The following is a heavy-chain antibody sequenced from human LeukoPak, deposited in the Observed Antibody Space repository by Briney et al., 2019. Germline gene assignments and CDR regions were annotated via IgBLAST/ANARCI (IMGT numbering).Heavy chain of an antibody. Sequence: GASVKFSCKASGYTFTGYYMHWVRQAPGQGLEWMGGVIPMFATANYAPKFQDRVTITADESTSTAYMELRSLRSEDTAVYHCARGLHGDYGYFDYWGQGTLVTVSS. V-gene: IGHV1-69*13. CDR1: GYTFTGYY. CDR3: ARGLHGDYGYFDY. D-gene: IGHD4-17*01. CDR2: VIPMFATA. J-gene: IGHJ4*02.